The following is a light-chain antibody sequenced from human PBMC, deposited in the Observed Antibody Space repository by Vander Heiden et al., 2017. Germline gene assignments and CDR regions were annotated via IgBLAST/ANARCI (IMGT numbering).Light chain of an antibody. CDR3: GTWDSSLSAWV. V-gene: IGLV1-51*01. CDR2: DNN. CDR1: SSNIGNNY. J-gene: IGLJ3*02. Sequence: QSVLTQSPSVSAAPGQKVTISCSGSSSNIGNNYVSWYQQFPGTAPKVLIYDNNKRPSGIPDRFSGSESGTSATLGITGLQTGDEADYFCGTWDSSLSAWVFGGGTKLTVL.